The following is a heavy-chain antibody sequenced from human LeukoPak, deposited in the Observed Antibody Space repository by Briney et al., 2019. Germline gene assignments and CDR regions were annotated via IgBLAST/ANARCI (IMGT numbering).Heavy chain of an antibody. V-gene: IGHV4-38-2*02. CDR3: ARGWSGSGSYSDY. CDR1: GGSISSYY. D-gene: IGHD3-10*01. J-gene: IGHJ4*02. CDR2: IYHSGST. Sequence: SETLSLTCTVSGGSISSYYWGWIRQPPGKGLEWIGSIYHSGSTYYNPSLKSRVTISVDTSKNQFSLKLSSVTAADTAVYYCARGWSGSGSYSDYWGQGTLVTVSS.